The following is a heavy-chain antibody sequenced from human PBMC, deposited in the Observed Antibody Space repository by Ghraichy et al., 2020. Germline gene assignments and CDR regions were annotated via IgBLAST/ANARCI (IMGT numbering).Heavy chain of an antibody. CDR2: ISYDGSNK. V-gene: IGHV3-30*18. Sequence: GESLNISCAASGFTFSSYGMHWVRQAPGKGLEWVAVISYDGSNKYYADSVKGRFTISRDNSKNTLYLQMNSLRAEDTAVYYCAKDRGRVGATGGYYYYYGMDVWGQGTTVTVSS. CDR1: GFTFSSYG. J-gene: IGHJ6*02. D-gene: IGHD1-26*01. CDR3: AKDRGRVGATGGYYYYYGMDV.